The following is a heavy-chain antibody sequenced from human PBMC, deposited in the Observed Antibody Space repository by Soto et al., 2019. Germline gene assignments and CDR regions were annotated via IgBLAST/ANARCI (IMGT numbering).Heavy chain of an antibody. Sequence: EVQLVESGGGLVQPGGSLRLTCAVSGFTFSDHYLDWVRQAPGKGLEGVGRSKNKVNSYTTEYAASVKGRFTISRDDSKNSVYLQMNSRRTEDTAVYYCTTLYTSGYWGQGTLVTVSS. D-gene: IGHD1-26*01. V-gene: IGHV3-72*01. CDR2: SKNKVNSYTT. CDR1: GFTFSDHY. CDR3: TTLYTSGY. J-gene: IGHJ4*02.